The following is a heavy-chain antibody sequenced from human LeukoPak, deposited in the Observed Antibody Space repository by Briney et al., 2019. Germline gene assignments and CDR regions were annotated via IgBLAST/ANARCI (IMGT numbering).Heavy chain of an antibody. V-gene: IGHV4-30-2*01. CDR3: AADYGSGSYRFDY. CDR2: IYSSGNT. Sequence: SETLSLTCAVSGVSIGSGDYSWSWIRQPPGKGLEWIGYIYSSGNTLYNPSLRSRATISLDRSKNQFSLRLSSVTAADTAVYYCAADYGSGSYRFDYWGQGTLVSVSS. CDR1: GVSIGSGDYS. D-gene: IGHD3-10*01. J-gene: IGHJ4*02.